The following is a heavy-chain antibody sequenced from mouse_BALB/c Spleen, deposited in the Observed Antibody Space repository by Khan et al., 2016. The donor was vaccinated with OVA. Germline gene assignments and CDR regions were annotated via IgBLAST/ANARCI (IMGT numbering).Heavy chain of an antibody. V-gene: IGHV1S41*01. CDR2: IAPGGGSA. CDR3: ASSNYDCSGRCAMHY. D-gene: IGHD1-1*02. J-gene: IGHJ4*01. Sequence: DLVMPEAAVTLYCKASGYTFTCDWINWIKQRPGQGLEWIGSIAPGGGSASYNDLFKGKATLTVDTHWSTAYIRLSSLSSEDSAVFFCASSNYDCSGRCAMHYGGQGSAGTVS. CDR1: GYTFTCDW.